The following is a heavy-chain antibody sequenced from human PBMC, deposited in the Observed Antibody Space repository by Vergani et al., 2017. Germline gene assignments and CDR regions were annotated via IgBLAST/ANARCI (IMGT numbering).Heavy chain of an antibody. CDR1: GYTFTSYG. J-gene: IGHJ6*02. Sequence: QVQLVQSGAEVKKPGASVKVSCKASGYTFTSYGISWVRRAPGQGLEWMGWISAYNGNTNYAQKLQGRVTMTTDTSTSTAYMELRSLRSDDTAVYYCARDPDIVVVPAAPYYYYYYGMDVWGQXP. V-gene: IGHV1-18*04. CDR3: ARDPDIVVVPAAPYYYYYYGMDV. D-gene: IGHD2-2*01. CDR2: ISAYNGNT.